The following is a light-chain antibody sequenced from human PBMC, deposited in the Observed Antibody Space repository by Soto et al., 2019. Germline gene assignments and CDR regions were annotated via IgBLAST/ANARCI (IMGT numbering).Light chain of an antibody. Sequence: QSVLTQPASVSGAPGQTITISCSGTSCNVGGYNSPSWYQQHPGKAPKLMIDDVSNRPSGVSHRFSGSKSGTTASLTISGLQAEDEADYYCRSYTAGRTSEVFGGGTKLTAL. J-gene: IGLJ2*01. CDR3: RSYTAGRTSEV. CDR2: DVS. V-gene: IGLV2-14*01. CDR1: SCNVGGYNS.